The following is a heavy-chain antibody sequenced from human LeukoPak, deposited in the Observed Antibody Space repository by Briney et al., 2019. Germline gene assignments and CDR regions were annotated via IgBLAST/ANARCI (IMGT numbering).Heavy chain of an antibody. CDR1: GGSISSSSYY. CDR3: ARDPGADGWGFDY. D-gene: IGHD6-13*01. J-gene: IGHJ4*02. Sequence: SETLSLTCTVSGGSISSSSYYWGWIRQPPGKGLEWIGSIYYSGSTYYNPSLKSRVTISVDTSKNQFSLKLSSVTAADTAVYYCARDPGADGWGFDYWGQGTLVTVSS. CDR2: IYYSGST. V-gene: IGHV4-39*07.